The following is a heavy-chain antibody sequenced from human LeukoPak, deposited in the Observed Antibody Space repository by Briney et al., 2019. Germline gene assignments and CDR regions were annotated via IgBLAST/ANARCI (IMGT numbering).Heavy chain of an antibody. CDR3: ARGRDSSGYPFGY. Sequence: PSETLSLTCTVSGGSSSSYYWSWIRQPPGKGLEWIGYIYYSGSTNHNPSLKSRVTITVDTPKNQYSLKLSSVTAADTAVYYCARGRDSSGYPFGYWGQGTLVTVSS. D-gene: IGHD3-22*01. CDR1: GGSSSSYY. J-gene: IGHJ4*02. CDR2: IYYSGST. V-gene: IGHV4-59*01.